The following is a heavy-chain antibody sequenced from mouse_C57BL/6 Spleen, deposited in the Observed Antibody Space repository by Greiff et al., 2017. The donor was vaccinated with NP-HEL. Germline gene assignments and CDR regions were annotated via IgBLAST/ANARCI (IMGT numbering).Heavy chain of an antibody. CDR3: AEKGVSYYFDY. V-gene: IGHV1-66*01. CDR2: IYPGSGNT. J-gene: IGHJ2*01. CDR1: GYSFTSYY. Sequence: QVQLQQSGPELVKPGASVKISCKASGYSFTSYYIHWVKQRPGQGLEWIGWIYPGSGNTKYSEKFKGKATLSADTSSSTTYMQLSSLTSEDSAVYYCAEKGVSYYFDYWGQGTTLTVSS.